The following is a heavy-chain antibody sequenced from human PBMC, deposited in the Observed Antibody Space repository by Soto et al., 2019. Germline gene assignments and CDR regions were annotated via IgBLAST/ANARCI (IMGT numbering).Heavy chain of an antibody. CDR3: ESGGSCAF. Sequence: EVQLVESGGGLVQPGGSLRLSCAASGFNVNTYEMNWVRQAPGKGLEWVSYISSSGSTLYYADSVKGRFTVSRDNGKNSLSLQMNRLGAADTAVYYCESGGSCAFWGQGTQVTVSS. CDR1: GFNVNTYE. D-gene: IGHD2-15*01. J-gene: IGHJ4*02. CDR2: ISSSGSTL. V-gene: IGHV3-48*03.